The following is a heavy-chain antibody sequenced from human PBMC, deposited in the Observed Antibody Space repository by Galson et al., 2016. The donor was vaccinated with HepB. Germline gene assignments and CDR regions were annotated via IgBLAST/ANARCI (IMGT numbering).Heavy chain of an antibody. CDR1: GYSFANYW. CDR3: ARRARECSGGSCYPYYFDY. D-gene: IGHD2-15*01. J-gene: IGHJ4*02. CDR2: IYPSDSDT. V-gene: IGHV5-51*01. Sequence: QSGAEVKKPGESLKISCKGSGYSFANYWIGWVRQMPGKGLEWMGIIYPSDSDTRYSPSFPGQAIISAAKSITTAYLQWSSLAASDTALYYCARRARECSGGSCYPYYFDYWGQGTLVTVSS.